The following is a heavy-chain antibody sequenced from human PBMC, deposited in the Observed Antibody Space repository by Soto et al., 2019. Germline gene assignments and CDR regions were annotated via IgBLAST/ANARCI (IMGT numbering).Heavy chain of an antibody. Sequence: QVQLVQSGAEVKKPGSSVKVACKASGVTFSSYAISWGRQAPGQGLEWMGGIIPIFGTANYAQKFQGRVTITADESTSTAYMELSSLRSEDTAVYYCARGMEMATLKGDWFDPWGQGTLVTVSS. CDR2: IIPIFGTA. J-gene: IGHJ5*02. CDR1: GVTFSSYA. V-gene: IGHV1-69*01. D-gene: IGHD5-12*01. CDR3: ARGMEMATLKGDWFDP.